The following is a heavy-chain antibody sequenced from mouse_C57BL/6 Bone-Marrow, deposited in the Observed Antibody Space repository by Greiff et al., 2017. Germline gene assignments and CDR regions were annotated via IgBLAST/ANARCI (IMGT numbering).Heavy chain of an antibody. J-gene: IGHJ2*01. D-gene: IGHD1-1*01. CDR3: ARGLRSFDY. V-gene: IGHV5-4*03. CDR1: GFTFSSYA. Sequence: EVKLMESGGGLVKPGGSLKLSCAASGFTFSSYAMSWVRQTPEKRLEWVATISDGGSYTYYPDNVKGRFTISRDNAKNNLYLQMSHLKSEDTAMYCCARGLRSFDYWGQGTTLTVSS. CDR2: ISDGGSYT.